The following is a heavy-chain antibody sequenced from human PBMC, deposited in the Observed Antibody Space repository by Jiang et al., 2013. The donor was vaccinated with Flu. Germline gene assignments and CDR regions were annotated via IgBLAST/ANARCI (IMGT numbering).Heavy chain of an antibody. J-gene: IGHJ4*02. CDR2: IYYSGST. V-gene: IGHV4-59*12. CDR3: ARVVRQYSGSYALLTYYFDY. CDR1: GGSISSYY. Sequence: LLKPSETLSLTCTVSGGSISSYYWSWIRQPPGKGLEWIGYIYYSGSTNYNPSLKSRVTISVDTSKNQFSLKLSSVTAADTAVYYCARVVRQYSGSYALLTYYFDYWGQGTLVTVSS. D-gene: IGHD1-26*01.